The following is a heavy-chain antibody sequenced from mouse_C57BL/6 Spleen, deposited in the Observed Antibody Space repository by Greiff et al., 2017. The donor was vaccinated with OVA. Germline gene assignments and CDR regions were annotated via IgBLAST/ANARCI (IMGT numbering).Heavy chain of an antibody. CDR2: ISSGGSYT. Sequence: EVKLVESGGDLVKSGGSLKLSCAASGFTFSSYGMSWVRQTPDKRLEWVATISSGGSYTYYPDSVKGRFTISRDNAKNTLYLQMSSLKSEDTAMYYCARQGDYGSNWFAYWGQGTLVTVSA. V-gene: IGHV5-6*01. J-gene: IGHJ3*01. CDR3: ARQGDYGSNWFAY. D-gene: IGHD1-1*01. CDR1: GFTFSSYG.